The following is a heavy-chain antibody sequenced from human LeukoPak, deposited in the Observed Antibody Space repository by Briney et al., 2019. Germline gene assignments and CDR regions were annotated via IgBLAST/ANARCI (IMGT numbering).Heavy chain of an antibody. CDR3: ARSRDRDAFDI. D-gene: IGHD5-24*01. Sequence: PRASVKVSCKASGYTFTSYGINWVRQAPGQGLEWMGWINPNSGGTNYAQKFQGSVTMTRDTSISTAYMELSRLRSDDTAVYYCARSRDRDAFDIWGQGTMVTVSS. V-gene: IGHV1-2*02. CDR1: GYTFTSYG. J-gene: IGHJ3*02. CDR2: INPNSGGT.